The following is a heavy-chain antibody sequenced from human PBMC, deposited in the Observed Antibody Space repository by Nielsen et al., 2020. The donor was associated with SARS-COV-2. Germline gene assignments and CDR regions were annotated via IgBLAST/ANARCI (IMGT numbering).Heavy chain of an antibody. Sequence: SETLSLTCAVYGGSFSGYYWSWIRQPPGKGLEWIGYIYYSGSTNYNPSLKSRVTISVDTSKNQFSLKLSSVTAADTAVYYCARHLTGYYDSSGYYYGGGAADYWGQGTLVTVSS. J-gene: IGHJ4*02. CDR1: GGSFSGYY. V-gene: IGHV4-59*13. D-gene: IGHD3-22*01. CDR2: IYYSGST. CDR3: ARHLTGYYDSSGYYYGGGAADY.